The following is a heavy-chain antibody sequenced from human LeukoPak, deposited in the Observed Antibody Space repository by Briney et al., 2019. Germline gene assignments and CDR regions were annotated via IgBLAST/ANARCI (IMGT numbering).Heavy chain of an antibody. D-gene: IGHD1/OR15-1a*01. CDR2: IANSGGST. CDR1: GLTFTTYA. V-gene: IGHV3-23*01. Sequence: GGSLRLSCAASGLTFTTYAMSWVRQAPGKGLEWVSTIANSGGSTYYADSVKGRFTISIDNSKNTLYLQMNSLRAEDMAVYYCAKSHSVEQRGYFDYWGQGTLVTVSS. CDR3: AKSHSVEQRGYFDY. J-gene: IGHJ4*02.